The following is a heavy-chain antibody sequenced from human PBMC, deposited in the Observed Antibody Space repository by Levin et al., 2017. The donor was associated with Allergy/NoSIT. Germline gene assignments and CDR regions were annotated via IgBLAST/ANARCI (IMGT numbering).Heavy chain of an antibody. CDR2: ISSSSSYT. D-gene: IGHD1-26*01. V-gene: IGHV3-11*05. CDR1: GFTFSDYY. J-gene: IGHJ4*02. CDR3: ARVGAGATTYYIDY. Sequence: GESLKISCAASGFTFSDYYMSWIRQAPGKGLEWVSYISSSSSYTNYADSVKGRFTISRDNAKNSLYLQMNSLRAEDTAVYYCARVGAGATTYYIDYWGQGTLVTVSS.